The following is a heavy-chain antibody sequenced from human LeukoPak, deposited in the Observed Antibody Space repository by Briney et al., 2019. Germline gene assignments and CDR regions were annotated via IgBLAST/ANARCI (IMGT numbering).Heavy chain of an antibody. CDR2: IKQDGTVK. Sequence: GGSLRLSCATSGFTFSMYWMSWVRQAPGKGLEWVANIKQDGTVKYYVDSVKGRFTLSRDNALYSMYLQMNSLRADDTAVYYCARGDGSSSGLYFDSWGQGTLVTVSS. V-gene: IGHV3-7*01. D-gene: IGHD6-6*01. CDR1: GFTFSMYW. J-gene: IGHJ4*02. CDR3: ARGDGSSSGLYFDS.